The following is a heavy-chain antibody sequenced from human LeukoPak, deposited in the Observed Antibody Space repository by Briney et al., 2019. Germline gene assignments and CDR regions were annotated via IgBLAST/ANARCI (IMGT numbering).Heavy chain of an antibody. D-gene: IGHD2/OR15-2a*01. J-gene: IGHJ3*02. V-gene: IGHV3-7*01. CDR2: IKQDGSDK. Sequence: GSLRLSCAASGFTLSSYWMTWVRQAPGKGLEWVANIKQDGSDKYYVDSVKGRFTISRDNAKNSLYLQMNSLRAEDTAVYYCARYYDGTTYQDAFDIWGQGTMVTVCS. CDR1: GFTLSSYW. CDR3: ARYYDGTTYQDAFDI.